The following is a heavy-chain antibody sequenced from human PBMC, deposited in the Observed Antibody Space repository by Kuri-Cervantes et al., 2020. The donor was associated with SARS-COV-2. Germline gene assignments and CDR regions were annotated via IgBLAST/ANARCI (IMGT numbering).Heavy chain of an antibody. D-gene: IGHD1-26*01. V-gene: IGHV3-7*03. CDR3: ARDGTAGGSYNWFDP. CDR1: GFTFSSYW. CDR2: IKQDGSEK. J-gene: IGHJ5*02. Sequence: GGSLRLSCAASGFTFSSYWMSWVRQAPGKGLEWVANIKQDGSEKYYVDSVKGRFTISRDNAKNSLYLQMNSLRGEDTAVYYCARDGTAGGSYNWFDPWGQGTLVTVSS.